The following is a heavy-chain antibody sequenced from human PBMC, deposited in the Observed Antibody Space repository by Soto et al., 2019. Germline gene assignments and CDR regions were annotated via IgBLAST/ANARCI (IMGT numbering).Heavy chain of an antibody. Sequence: GWSLRLSCRASGFTFGDYAMSWVRQAPGKGLEWVGFIRSKVYGGTTEYAASVRGRFTMSRDHSKNIAYLQISSLKTDDTAVYYCSRVFGDGYNSGAFDIWGQGTTVTVSS. D-gene: IGHD5-12*01. V-gene: IGHV3-49*04. CDR1: GFTFGDYA. CDR3: SRVFGDGYNSGAFDI. CDR2: IRSKVYGGTT. J-gene: IGHJ3*02.